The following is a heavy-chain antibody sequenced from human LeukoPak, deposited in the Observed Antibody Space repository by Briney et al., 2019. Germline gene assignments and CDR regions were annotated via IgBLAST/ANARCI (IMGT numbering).Heavy chain of an antibody. Sequence: ASVKVSCKASGYTFTSYAMNWVRQAPGQGLEWMGWINTNTGNPTYAQGFTGRFVFSLDTSVSTAYLQISSLKAEDTAVYYCARDRGTYYDILTGYRWFDPWGQGTLVTVSS. CDR2: INTNTGNP. V-gene: IGHV7-4-1*02. CDR3: ARDRGTYYDILTGYRWFDP. CDR1: GYTFTSYA. J-gene: IGHJ5*02. D-gene: IGHD3-9*01.